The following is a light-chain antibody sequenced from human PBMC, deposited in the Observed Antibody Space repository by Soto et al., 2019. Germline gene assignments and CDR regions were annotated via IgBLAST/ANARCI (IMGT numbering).Light chain of an antibody. CDR1: SSNIGGNS. J-gene: IGLJ1*01. Sequence: QSVLTQPPSVSAAPGQKVTISCSGSSSNIGGNSVSWYQQLPGTAPKLLIYDDNKRPSGIPDRFSGSKSGTSATLGITGFQTGDEADYYCGPWDSSQSAYVFGTGTKSPS. CDR2: DDN. CDR3: GPWDSSQSAYV. V-gene: IGLV1-51*01.